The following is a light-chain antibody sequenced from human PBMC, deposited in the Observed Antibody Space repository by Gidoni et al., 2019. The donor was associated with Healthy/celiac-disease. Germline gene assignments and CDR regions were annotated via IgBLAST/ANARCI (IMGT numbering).Light chain of an antibody. CDR3: QSADSSGTYGV. V-gene: IGLV3-25*03. CDR1: AFPKQY. Sequence: SSELTPPPSVSVSPGQTARITCSGDAFPKQYAYWYQQKPGQAPLLVIYKDSGRPSGIPERFSGSSSGTTVTLTISGVQAEDEADYYCQSADSSGTYGVFGGGTKLTVL. J-gene: IGLJ2*01. CDR2: KDS.